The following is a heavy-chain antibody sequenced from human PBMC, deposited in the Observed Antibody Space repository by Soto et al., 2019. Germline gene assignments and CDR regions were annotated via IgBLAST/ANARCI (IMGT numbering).Heavy chain of an antibody. V-gene: IGHV1-46*01. Sequence: ASVKVYCKASGYTFTSYYMHWVRQAPGQGLEWMGIINPSGGSTSYAQKFQGRVTMTRDTSTSTVYMELSSLRSEDTAVYYCARDMYGGSSGYRSYYYGMDVWGQGATVTVYS. CDR3: ARDMYGGSSGYRSYYYGMDV. J-gene: IGHJ6*02. CDR1: GYTFTSYY. CDR2: INPSGGST. D-gene: IGHD3-22*01.